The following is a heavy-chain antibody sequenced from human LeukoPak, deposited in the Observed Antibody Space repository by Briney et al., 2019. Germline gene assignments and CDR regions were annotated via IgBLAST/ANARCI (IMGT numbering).Heavy chain of an antibody. CDR3: AGRRRIRYCSSTSCYANWFDP. CDR2: IIPIFGTV. Sequence: GASVKVSCKGSGGTFSSYAISWVRQAPGQGLEWMGEIIPIFGTVNYAQKFQGRVTITADESTSTAYMELSSLRSEDTAVYYCAGRRRIRYCSSTSCYANWFDPWGQGTLVTVSS. J-gene: IGHJ5*02. D-gene: IGHD2-2*01. CDR1: GGTFSSYA. V-gene: IGHV1-69*13.